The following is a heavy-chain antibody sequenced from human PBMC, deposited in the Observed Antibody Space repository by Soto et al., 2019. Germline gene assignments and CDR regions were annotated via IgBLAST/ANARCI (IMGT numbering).Heavy chain of an antibody. CDR3: ARQLDYDILTGYYTDYYYGMDV. V-gene: IGHV5-51*01. CDR1: GYSFTSYW. Sequence: RGESLKISCKGSGYSFTSYWIGWVRQMPGKGLEWMGIIYPGDSDTRYSPSFQGQVTISADKSISTAYLQWSSLKASDTAMYYCARQLDYDILTGYYTDYYYGMDVWGQGTTVTVSS. CDR2: IYPGDSDT. J-gene: IGHJ6*02. D-gene: IGHD3-9*01.